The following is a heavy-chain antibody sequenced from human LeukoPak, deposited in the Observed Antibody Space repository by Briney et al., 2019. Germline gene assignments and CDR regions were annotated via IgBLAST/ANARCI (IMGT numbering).Heavy chain of an antibody. CDR3: ARDTNNGLDV. CDR2: ISSSGRLM. D-gene: IGHD1-14*01. Sequence: PGGSLRLSCAASGFTFSEYYINWIRQAPGKGLEWVTHISSSGRLMQYVDSVRGRFTITRDNAQNFMSLQMNNLKPEDTAVYYCARDTNNGLDVWGRGTTVTVS. CDR1: GFTFSEYY. J-gene: IGHJ6*02. V-gene: IGHV3-11*01.